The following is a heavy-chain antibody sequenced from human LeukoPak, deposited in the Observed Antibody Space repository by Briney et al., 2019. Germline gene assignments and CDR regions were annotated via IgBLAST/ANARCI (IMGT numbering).Heavy chain of an antibody. D-gene: IGHD3-10*01. CDR3: ARGRYRHGSGGYYTENPYYMDV. J-gene: IGHJ6*03. Sequence: GGSLRLSCAASGFTLSSYWMSWVRQAPGKGLEWVANIKQDGSEKYYVDSVKGRFTISRDNAKNSLYLQMNSLRAEDTAVYYCARGRYRHGSGGYYTENPYYMDVWGKGTTVTVSS. CDR2: IKQDGSEK. CDR1: GFTLSSYW. V-gene: IGHV3-7*01.